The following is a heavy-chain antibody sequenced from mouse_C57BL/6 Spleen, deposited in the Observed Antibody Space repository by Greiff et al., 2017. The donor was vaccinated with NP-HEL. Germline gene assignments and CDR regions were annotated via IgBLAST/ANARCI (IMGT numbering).Heavy chain of an antibody. J-gene: IGHJ4*01. Sequence: EVQLQQSGPELVKPGASVKISCKASGYTFTDYYMNWVKQSHGKSLEWIGDINPNNGGTSYNQKFKGKATLTVDKSSSTAYMELRSLTSEDSAVYYCADGYYVGYAMDYWGQGTSVTVSS. CDR3: ADGYYVGYAMDY. D-gene: IGHD2-3*01. V-gene: IGHV1-26*01. CDR2: INPNNGGT. CDR1: GYTFTDYY.